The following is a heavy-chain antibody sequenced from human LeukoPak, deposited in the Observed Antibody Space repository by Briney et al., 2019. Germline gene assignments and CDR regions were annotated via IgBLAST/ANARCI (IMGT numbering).Heavy chain of an antibody. V-gene: IGHV3-21*01. J-gene: IGHJ4*02. CDR1: GFTFSSYS. D-gene: IGHD3-10*01. CDR3: ARDKGYGSGNFWSVDY. Sequence: GGSLRLFCAASGFTFSSYSMNWVRQAPGKGLEWVSSISSSSSYIYYADSVKGRFTISRDNAKNSLYLQMNSLRAEDTAVYYCARDKGYGSGNFWSVDYWGQGTLVTVSS. CDR2: ISSSSSYI.